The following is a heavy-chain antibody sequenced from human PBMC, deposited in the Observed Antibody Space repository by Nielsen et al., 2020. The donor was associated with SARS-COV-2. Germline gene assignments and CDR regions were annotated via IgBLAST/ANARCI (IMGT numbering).Heavy chain of an antibody. CDR1: GDSNNDYY. Sequence: SETLSLTCTVSGDSNNDYYWTWIRQPPGKGLEWIGYIYHSGSTTYNPSLQSRVTMSIDTSQNQFSLKLSSVTAADTAVYYCARQFYGYYYYYMDVWGKGTTVTVSS. V-gene: IGHV4-59*08. J-gene: IGHJ6*03. CDR3: ARQFYGYYYYYMDV. CDR2: IYHSGST. D-gene: IGHD2/OR15-2a*01.